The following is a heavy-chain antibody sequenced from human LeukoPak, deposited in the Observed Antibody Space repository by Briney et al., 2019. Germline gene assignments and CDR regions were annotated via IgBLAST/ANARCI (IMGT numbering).Heavy chain of an antibody. CDR3: AKDLLSQQVARCFDY. CDR1: GFTFSSYA. CDR2: ISGSGGST. J-gene: IGHJ4*02. Sequence: GGSLRLSCAASGFTFSSYAMSWVRQAPGKGLEWVSAISGSGGSTYYADSVKGRFTISRDNSKNTLYLQMNSLRAEDTAVYYCAKDLLSQQVARCFDYWGQGTLVTVSS. V-gene: IGHV3-23*01. D-gene: IGHD6-13*01.